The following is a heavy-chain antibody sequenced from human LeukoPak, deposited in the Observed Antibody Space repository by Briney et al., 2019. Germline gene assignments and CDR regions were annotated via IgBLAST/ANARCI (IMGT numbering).Heavy chain of an antibody. CDR2: IYTSGST. J-gene: IGHJ4*02. V-gene: IGHV4-4*09. Sequence: NPSETLSLTCTVSGGSISSYYWSWIRQPPGKGLEWIGYIYTSGSTNYNPSLKSRVTISVDTSKNQFSLKLSSVTAADTAVYYCARHENLGEFPFDYWGQGTLVTVSS. CDR1: GGSISSYY. CDR3: ARHENLGEFPFDY. D-gene: IGHD3-10*01.